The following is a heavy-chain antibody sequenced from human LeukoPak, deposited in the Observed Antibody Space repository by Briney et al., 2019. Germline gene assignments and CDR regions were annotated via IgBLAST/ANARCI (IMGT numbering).Heavy chain of an antibody. CDR1: GFTFSSYA. J-gene: IGHJ4*02. D-gene: IGHD1-26*01. Sequence: GGSLRLSCAASGFTFSSYAMSWVRQAPGKGLEWVSAISGSGGSTYYADSVKGRFTISRDNSKNTLYLQMNSLRAEDTAVYYRAKDPVGGSVTDYFDYWGQGTLVTVSS. CDR3: AKDPVGGSVTDYFDY. CDR2: ISGSGGST. V-gene: IGHV3-23*01.